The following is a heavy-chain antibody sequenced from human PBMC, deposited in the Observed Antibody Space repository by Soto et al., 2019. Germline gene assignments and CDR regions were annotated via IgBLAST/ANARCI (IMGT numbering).Heavy chain of an antibody. CDR2: LNPNSGDT. CDR3: ATSGGGWYLY. J-gene: IGHJ4*02. CDR1: GYTFSSYD. Sequence: QVQLVQSGAEVKKPGASVKVSCKASGYTFSSYDINWVRQATGQGLEWMGWLNPNSGDTGYAQKFQGRVTLTRNTSINPADIELSSLTSDDTAVYYCATSGGGWYLYWGQGTLVTVSS. V-gene: IGHV1-8*01. D-gene: IGHD6-19*01.